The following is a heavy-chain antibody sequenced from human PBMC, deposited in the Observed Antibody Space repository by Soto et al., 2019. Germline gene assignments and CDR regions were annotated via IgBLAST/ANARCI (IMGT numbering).Heavy chain of an antibody. CDR1: GFTFSNYT. Sequence: ESGGGLVQPGGSLRLSCAASGFTFSNYTMHWVRQAPGKGLEWVSYISSASNTLYYAASVKGRFTISRDNAKNSLYLQMNSLRDEDTAVYYCARGSARYTYTRAPDYWGQGTLVTVSS. D-gene: IGHD1-1*01. V-gene: IGHV3-48*02. CDR2: ISSASNTL. CDR3: ARGSARYTYTRAPDY. J-gene: IGHJ4*02.